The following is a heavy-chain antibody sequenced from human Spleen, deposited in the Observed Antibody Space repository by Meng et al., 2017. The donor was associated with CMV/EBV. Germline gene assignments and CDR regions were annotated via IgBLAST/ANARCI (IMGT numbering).Heavy chain of an antibody. J-gene: IGHJ4*02. CDR2: ITYDGNNK. V-gene: IGHV3-30-3*01. CDR3: ARNPGIQTFLDY. CDR1: GFTFSNHA. D-gene: IGHD5-18*01. Sequence: GESLKISCAASGFTFSNHAMHWVRQAPGKGLEWVATITYDGNNKFYPDSVKGRFTISRDHSKHTLYLHMSSLKPDDCAVYYCARNPGIQTFLDYWGQGTLVTVSS.